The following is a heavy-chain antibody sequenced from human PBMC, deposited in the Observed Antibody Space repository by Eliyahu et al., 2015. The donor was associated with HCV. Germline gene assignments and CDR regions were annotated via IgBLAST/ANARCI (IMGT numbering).Heavy chain of an antibody. CDR3: AKALGFYYDSSGYYAAFDY. J-gene: IGHJ4*02. Sequence: EVQLLESGGGLEEPGGSLRLSCAAXGFSFRXYAMAWGRQXPGKGLEWVSGIGHTGENTYYAGSVKGRFTISRDSAKNTLYLQMNDLRAEDTAIYFCAKALGFYYDSSGYYAAFDYWGQGALVTVSS. CDR1: GFSFRXYA. D-gene: IGHD3-22*01. V-gene: IGHV3-23*01. CDR2: IGHTGENT.